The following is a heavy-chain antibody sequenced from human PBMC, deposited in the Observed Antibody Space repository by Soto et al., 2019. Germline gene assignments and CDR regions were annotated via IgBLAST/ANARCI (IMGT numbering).Heavy chain of an antibody. CDR1: GGSIRSYY. D-gene: IGHD5-18*01. CDR3: ARGAADTAMVDS. Sequence: TLSLTCTVSGGSIRSYYLTWIRQPPGKGLEWLGYIFYSGSTFYNPSLKSRVTISIHTSKSQFSLQLTSVTAADTAVYYCARGAADTAMVDSWGQGTLVTVSS. CDR2: IFYSGST. V-gene: IGHV4-59*01. J-gene: IGHJ4*02.